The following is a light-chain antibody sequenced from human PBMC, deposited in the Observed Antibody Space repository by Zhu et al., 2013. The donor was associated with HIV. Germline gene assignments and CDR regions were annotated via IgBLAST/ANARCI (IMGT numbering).Light chain of an antibody. V-gene: IGKV3-15*01. CDR3: QQRSTWLT. Sequence: EIVMTQSPATLSVSPGERATLSCRASQNVNSNLAWFQQKPGQAPRLLIYDASTRATGIPARFSGSGSGTEFTLTISSLQSEDFAVYYCQQRSTWLTFGGGTKVEIK. J-gene: IGKJ4*01. CDR2: DAS. CDR1: QNVNSN.